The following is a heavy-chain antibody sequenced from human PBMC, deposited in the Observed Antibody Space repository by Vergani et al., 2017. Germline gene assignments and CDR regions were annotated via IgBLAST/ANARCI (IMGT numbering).Heavy chain of an antibody. V-gene: IGHV4-38-2*02. Sequence: QIQLQESGPGLVKPSETLSLTCSVSGYSISRGFYWAWFRQTPEKGLEGFGGMFHTGEASNSPSLQSRVAFSMDTSKNQYSRQLTSVTAADTAVYFCGVIMVRSPRPDNWFDSWGRGTLVTVSS. D-gene: IGHD3-10*01. CDR1: GYSISRGFY. J-gene: IGHJ5*01. CDR3: GVIMVRSPRPDNWFDS. CDR2: MFHTGEA.